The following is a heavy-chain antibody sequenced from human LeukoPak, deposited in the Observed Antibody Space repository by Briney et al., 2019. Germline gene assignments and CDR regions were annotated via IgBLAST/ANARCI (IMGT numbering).Heavy chain of an antibody. CDR2: IYYSGST. CDR1: GGSISSYY. CDR3: ARAKPMVRGVSKYYFDY. J-gene: IGHJ4*02. V-gene: IGHV4-59*01. Sequence: SETLSLTCTVSGGSISSYYWSWIRQPPGEGLEWIGYIYYSGSTNYNPSLKSRVTISVDTSKNQFSLKLSSVTAADTAVYYCARAKPMVRGVSKYYFDYWGQGTLVTVSS. D-gene: IGHD3-10*01.